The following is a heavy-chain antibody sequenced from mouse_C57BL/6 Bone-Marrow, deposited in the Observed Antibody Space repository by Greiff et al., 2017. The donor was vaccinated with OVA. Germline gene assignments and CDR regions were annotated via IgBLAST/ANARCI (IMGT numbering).Heavy chain of an antibody. D-gene: IGHD2-4*01. CDR1: GFTFSDYY. V-gene: IGHV5-16*01. CDR3: TRGGYDYDGYFDV. CDR2: INYDGSST. Sequence: EVHLVESEGGLVQPGSSMKLSCTASGFTFSDYYMAWVRQVPEKGLEWVANINYDGSSTYYLDPLKRRFIISRDNSKNILYLQMSSLKSEKATTYCCTRGGYDYDGYFDVWGTGTTVTVSS. J-gene: IGHJ1*03.